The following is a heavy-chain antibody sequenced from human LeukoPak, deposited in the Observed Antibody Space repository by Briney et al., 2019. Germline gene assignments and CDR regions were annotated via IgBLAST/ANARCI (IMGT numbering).Heavy chain of an antibody. J-gene: IGHJ4*02. CDR3: ARNGDSGGWFFASDY. CDR2: ISGSGTST. Sequence: GGSLRLSCAASRFTFSNYAMNWVRQAPGKGLEWVSAISGSGTSTYYADSVKGRFTISRDNSKNTVHLQMNSLRAEDTAVYYCARNGDSGGWFFASDYWGQGTLVTVSS. V-gene: IGHV3-23*01. D-gene: IGHD6-19*01. CDR1: RFTFSNYA.